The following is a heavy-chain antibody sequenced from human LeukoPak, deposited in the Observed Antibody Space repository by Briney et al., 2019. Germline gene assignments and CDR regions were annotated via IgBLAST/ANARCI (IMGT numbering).Heavy chain of an antibody. Sequence: SETLSLTCAVYGGSFSGYYWSWIRQPPGKGLEWIGYIYYSESTNYNPSLKSRVTISVDTSKNQFSLKLSSVTAADTAVYYCARDNYYYGSGSYYGYNWFDPWGQGTLVTVSS. CDR1: GGSFSGYY. D-gene: IGHD3-10*01. CDR2: IYYSEST. CDR3: ARDNYYYGSGSYYGYNWFDP. J-gene: IGHJ5*02. V-gene: IGHV4-59*01.